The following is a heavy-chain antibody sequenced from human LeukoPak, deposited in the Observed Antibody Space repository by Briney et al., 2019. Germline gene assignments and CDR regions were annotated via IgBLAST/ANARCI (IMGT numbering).Heavy chain of an antibody. CDR3: TRMTAGHDY. CDR1: GVSFNDYY. CDR2: INHSGYT. J-gene: IGHJ4*02. Sequence: SETLSLTCAVSGVSFNDYYRSWVRQTPGKGLEWIGEINHSGYTNDSPSLKSRVTLSIDTSRKQFSLNLRSVTVADTGIYYCTRMTAGHDYWGQGTLVTVSS. V-gene: IGHV4-34*01. D-gene: IGHD2-21*02.